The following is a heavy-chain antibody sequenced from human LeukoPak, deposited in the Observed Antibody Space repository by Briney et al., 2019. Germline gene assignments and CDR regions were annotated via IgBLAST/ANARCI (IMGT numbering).Heavy chain of an antibody. D-gene: IGHD6-19*01. CDR1: GFTFSSYA. J-gene: IGHJ6*02. Sequence: GASLRLSCAASGFTFSSYAMSWVRQAPGKGLEWVSAISGSGGSTYYADSVMGRFTISRDNSKNTLYLQMNSLRAEDTAVYYCAKDHSGWHGMDVWGQGTTVTVSS. V-gene: IGHV3-23*01. CDR2: ISGSGGST. CDR3: AKDHSGWHGMDV.